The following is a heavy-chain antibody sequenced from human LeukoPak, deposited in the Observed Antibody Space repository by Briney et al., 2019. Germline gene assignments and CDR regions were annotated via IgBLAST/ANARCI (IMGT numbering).Heavy chain of an antibody. D-gene: IGHD1-26*01. Sequence: PGGSLRLSCAASGFTFSRYVMSWVRQAPGKGLEWVSTITRGSNTYYADSVKGRFTISRDNSESTLYLQMNSLRAEDTAVYYCAKRPPGGSYYFDYWGQGTLVTVSS. CDR1: GFTFSRYV. J-gene: IGHJ4*02. CDR2: ITRGSNT. CDR3: AKRPPGGSYYFDY. V-gene: IGHV3-23*01.